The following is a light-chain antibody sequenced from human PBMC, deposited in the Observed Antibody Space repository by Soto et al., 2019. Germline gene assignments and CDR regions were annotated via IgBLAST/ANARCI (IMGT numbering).Light chain of an antibody. Sequence: DIQMTQSPSFLSASVGDRVTITCRASQDIRSSLNWYQQKPGKAPKFLIYVASSLQTGVPPRFSGSGSGTDFTLTISGLQAEDYATYFCQQTYSDPPWTFGQGTQVEV. CDR3: QQTYSDPPWT. V-gene: IGKV1-39*01. CDR2: VAS. J-gene: IGKJ1*01. CDR1: QDIRSS.